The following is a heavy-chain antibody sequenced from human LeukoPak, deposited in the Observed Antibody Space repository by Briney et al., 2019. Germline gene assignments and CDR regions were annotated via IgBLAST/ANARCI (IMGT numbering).Heavy chain of an antibody. J-gene: IGHJ3*02. Sequence: SETLSLTCAVSGGSISSGGYSWSWIRQPPGKGLEWIGYIYHSGSTYYNPSLKSRVTISVDRSKNQFSLKLSSVTAADTAVYYCARLNRGGALDIWGQGTMVTVSS. CDR2: IYHSGST. V-gene: IGHV4-30-2*01. CDR3: ARLNRGGALDI. D-gene: IGHD1/OR15-1a*01. CDR1: GGSISSGGYS.